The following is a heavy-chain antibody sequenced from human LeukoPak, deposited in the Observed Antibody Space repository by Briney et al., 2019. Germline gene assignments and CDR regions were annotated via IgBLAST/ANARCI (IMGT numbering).Heavy chain of an antibody. Sequence: SETLSLTCTVSGGSISSYYWSWIRQPPGKGLEWIGTIDYSGSTNYSPSLQSRVRMSADTSSNHFSLSLDSVTAADTAVYYCARRTMGPNYLYYFDYWGQGTLVYVSS. V-gene: IGHV4-59*08. CDR1: GGSISSYY. CDR3: ARRTMGPNYLYYFDY. CDR2: IDYSGST. J-gene: IGHJ4*02. D-gene: IGHD2/OR15-2a*01.